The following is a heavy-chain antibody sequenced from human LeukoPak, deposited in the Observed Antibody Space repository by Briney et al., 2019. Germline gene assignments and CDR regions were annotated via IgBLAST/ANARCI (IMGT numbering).Heavy chain of an antibody. J-gene: IGHJ4*02. V-gene: IGHV4-38-2*01. CDR2: IYHSGST. Sequence: SETLSLTCAVSGYSISSGYYWGWIRQPPGKGLERIGSIYHSGSTYYNPSLKSRVTISVDTSKNQFSLKLSSVTAADTAVYYCARLSSSSSIDYWGQGTLVTVSS. CDR3: ARLSSSSSIDY. D-gene: IGHD6-6*01. CDR1: GYSISSGYY.